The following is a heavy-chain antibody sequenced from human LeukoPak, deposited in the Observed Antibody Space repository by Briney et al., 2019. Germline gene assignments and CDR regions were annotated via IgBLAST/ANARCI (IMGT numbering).Heavy chain of an antibody. D-gene: IGHD1-26*01. CDR3: AREGREVGAYNWFDP. CDR1: GGSISSYY. J-gene: IGHJ5*02. V-gene: IGHV4-4*07. Sequence: PSETLSLTCTVSGGSISSYYWSWIRQPAGKGLEWIGRIYTSGSTNYNPSLKSRVTMSVDTSKNQFSLKLSSVTAADTAVYYCAREGREVGAYNWFDPWGQGTLVTVSS. CDR2: IYTSGST.